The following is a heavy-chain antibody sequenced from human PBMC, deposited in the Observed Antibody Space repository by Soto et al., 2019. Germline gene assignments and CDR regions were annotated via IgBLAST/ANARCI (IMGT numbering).Heavy chain of an antibody. J-gene: IGHJ4*02. CDR3: ARRDGYNYFDF. D-gene: IGHD5-12*01. Sequence: QVQLVESGGGLVKPGGSLRLSCVASGFTFSDSYMSWVRQVPGKGLEWVSYISSTSSFTDYAESVKGRFTISRDNAKNSLFLQMNSLRAEDTALYYCARRDGYNYFDFWGQGTLVSVSS. CDR2: ISSTSSFT. CDR1: GFTFSDSY. V-gene: IGHV3-11*06.